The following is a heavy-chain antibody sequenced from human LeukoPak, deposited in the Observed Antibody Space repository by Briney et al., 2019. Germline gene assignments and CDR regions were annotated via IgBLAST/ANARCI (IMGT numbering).Heavy chain of an antibody. CDR3: ARDWGTSSLYLVN. CDR2: IQNDGNNK. V-gene: IGHV3-30*02. D-gene: IGHD6-6*01. J-gene: IGHJ4*02. CDR1: GFTFSDYY. Sequence: GGSLRLSCAASGFTFSDYYMSWIRQAPGKGLECVAFIQNDGNNKKYADSVKGRFAISRDNSKNTLYLQMNSLRAEDTAVYYCARDWGTSSLYLVNWGQGTLVTVSS.